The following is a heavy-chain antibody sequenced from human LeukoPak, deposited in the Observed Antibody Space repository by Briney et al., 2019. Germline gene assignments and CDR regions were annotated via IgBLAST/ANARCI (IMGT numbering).Heavy chain of an antibody. J-gene: IGHJ4*02. CDR2: IHYSGNT. Sequence: SETLSLTCSVSGGSISSYYWSWIRQPPGKGLEWVGYIHYSGNTNYNPSLKSRVTISLDTSRKQLSLKLRSVTAADTAVYYCARRGTTGTTGIDYWGQGTLVTVSS. CDR1: GGSISSYY. CDR3: ARRGTTGTTGIDY. D-gene: IGHD1-1*01. V-gene: IGHV4-59*08.